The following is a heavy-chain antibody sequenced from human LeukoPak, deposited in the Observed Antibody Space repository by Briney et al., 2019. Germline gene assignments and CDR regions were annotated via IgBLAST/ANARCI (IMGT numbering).Heavy chain of an antibody. D-gene: IGHD6-19*01. J-gene: IGHJ4*02. CDR3: AKDILAVAGSWHFDY. Sequence: GGSLRLSCAASGFTFSSYGMHWVRQAPGKGLEWVAVIWYDGSNKYYADSVKGRFTISRDNSKNTLYLQMNSLRAEDTAVYYCAKDILAVAGSWHFDYWGQGTLVTVSS. CDR2: IWYDGSNK. V-gene: IGHV3-33*06. CDR1: GFTFSSYG.